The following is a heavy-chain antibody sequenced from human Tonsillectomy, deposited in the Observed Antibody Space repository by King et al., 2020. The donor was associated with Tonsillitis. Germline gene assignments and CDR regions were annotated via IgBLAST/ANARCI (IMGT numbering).Heavy chain of an antibody. Sequence: VQLVESGGGLVKPGGSLRLSCAASGLTFSDYYMSWIRQAPGKGLEWVSYISSRSTYTNYADSVKGRFTISRDNAKNSVYLQMNSLRAADTAVYYCATSGGYCSSTSCYLGAFDIWGQGTMVTVSS. CDR3: ATSGGYCSSTSCYLGAFDI. D-gene: IGHD2-2*01. CDR1: GLTFSDYY. J-gene: IGHJ3*02. CDR2: ISSRSTYT. V-gene: IGHV3-11*05.